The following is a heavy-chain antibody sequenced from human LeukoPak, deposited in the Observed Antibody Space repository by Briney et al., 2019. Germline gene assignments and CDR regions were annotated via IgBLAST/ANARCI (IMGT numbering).Heavy chain of an antibody. Sequence: GGSLRLSCAASGFTFSSYWMHWVRQAPGKGLVWVSRINSDGSSTSYADSVKGRFTISRDNAKNTLYLQMNSLRTEDTAVYYCAATYYDFWSGYSTDAFDIWGQGTMVTVSS. CDR1: GFTFSSYW. J-gene: IGHJ3*02. V-gene: IGHV3-74*01. D-gene: IGHD3-3*01. CDR3: AATYYDFWSGYSTDAFDI. CDR2: INSDGSST.